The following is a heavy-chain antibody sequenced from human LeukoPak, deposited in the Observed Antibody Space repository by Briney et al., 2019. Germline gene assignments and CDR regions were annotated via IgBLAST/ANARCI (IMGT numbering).Heavy chain of an antibody. Sequence: ASVKLSCKASGYTFTSYDITWVRQATAQGLEWMGWMNPNSGNTGYAQKFQGRVNMARNTSKSTAYMELSSLRSEDTAVYYCARGTPGIAAAGGHWGQGTLVTVSS. CDR3: ARGTPGIAAAGGH. J-gene: IGHJ4*02. V-gene: IGHV1-8*01. CDR1: GYTFTSYD. CDR2: MNPNSGNT. D-gene: IGHD6-13*01.